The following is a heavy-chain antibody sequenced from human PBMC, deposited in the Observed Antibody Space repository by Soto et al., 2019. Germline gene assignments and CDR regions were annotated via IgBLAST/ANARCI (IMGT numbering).Heavy chain of an antibody. CDR2: INAGNGNT. Sequence: QVQLVQSGAEVKKPGASVKVSCKASGYTFTSYTMHWGRQAPGQRLEWMGWINAGNGNTKYSQKFQGSVTITRDTSASTAYMELSSLRSEDTAAYYCARGVAGPLHWFDPWGQGTLVTVSS. CDR3: ARGVAGPLHWFDP. D-gene: IGHD6-19*01. J-gene: IGHJ5*02. CDR1: GYTFTSYT. V-gene: IGHV1-3*01.